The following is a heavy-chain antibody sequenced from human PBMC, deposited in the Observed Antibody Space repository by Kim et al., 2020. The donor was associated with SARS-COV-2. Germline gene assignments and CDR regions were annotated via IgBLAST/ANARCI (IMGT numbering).Heavy chain of an antibody. CDR2: IRSSGTTI. Sequence: GGSLRLSCAASGFTFSSYEMNWVRQAPGKGLEWVSYIRSSGTTIYYADSVKGRLTISRDNAKKSLYLQMNSLRAEDTAVYYCAREPPRPGSYYSLDYWGQGTLVTVSS. CDR3: AREPPRPGSYYSLDY. J-gene: IGHJ4*02. V-gene: IGHV3-48*03. D-gene: IGHD3-10*01. CDR1: GFTFSSYE.